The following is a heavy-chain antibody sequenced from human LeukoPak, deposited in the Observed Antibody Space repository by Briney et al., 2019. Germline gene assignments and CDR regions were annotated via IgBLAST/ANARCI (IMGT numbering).Heavy chain of an antibody. D-gene: IGHD6-13*01. CDR2: IYYSGST. CDR1: GGSISSYY. V-gene: IGHV4-59*08. Sequence: SETLSLTCTVSGGSISSYYWSWIRQPPGKGLEWIGYIYYSGSTNYNPSLKSRVTISVDTSKNQSSLKLSSVTAADTAVYYCARNTAAGTIGYWGQGTLVTVSS. J-gene: IGHJ4*02. CDR3: ARNTAAGTIGY.